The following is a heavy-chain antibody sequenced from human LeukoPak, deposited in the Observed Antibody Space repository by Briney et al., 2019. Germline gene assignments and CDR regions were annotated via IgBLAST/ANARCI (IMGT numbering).Heavy chain of an antibody. D-gene: IGHD6-13*01. V-gene: IGHV4-30-2*01. CDR3: ARGPLAAAGIGNFDY. J-gene: IGHJ4*02. CDR2: IYHSGST. Sequence: SETLSLTCAVSGGSISSGDYSWSWIRQPPGKGLEWIGYIYHSGSTYYNPSLKSRVTISVDRSKNQFSLKLTSVTAADTAVYYCARGPLAAAGIGNFDYWGQGTLVTVSS. CDR1: GGSISSGDYS.